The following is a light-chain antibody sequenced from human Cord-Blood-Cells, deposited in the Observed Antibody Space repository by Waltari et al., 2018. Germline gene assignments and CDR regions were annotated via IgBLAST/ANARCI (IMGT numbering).Light chain of an antibody. Sequence: QSALTQPASVSGSPGQSITISCTGTSSDVGGYNYVSWYQQHPGKAPKLMIYEVSNRPSGLSKRFSGSKSGNTASLTISGLQAEYEADYYCSSYTSSSTLVFGGGTKLTVL. CDR1: SSDVGGYNY. CDR2: EVS. V-gene: IGLV2-14*01. J-gene: IGLJ3*02. CDR3: SSYTSSSTLV.